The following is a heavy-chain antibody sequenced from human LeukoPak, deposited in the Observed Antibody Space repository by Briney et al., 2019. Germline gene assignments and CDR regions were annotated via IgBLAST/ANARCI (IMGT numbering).Heavy chain of an antibody. J-gene: IGHJ4*02. Sequence: GGSLRLSCAASGFTFSSYSMNWVRQAPGKGLEWVSSISSSSSYIYYADSVKGRFTISRDNAKNSLYLQMNSLRAEDTAVYYCASRPGRRLNRWGQGTLVTVSS. CDR3: ASRPGRRLNR. CDR1: GFTFSSYS. D-gene: IGHD4-17*01. V-gene: IGHV3-21*01. CDR2: ISSSSSYI.